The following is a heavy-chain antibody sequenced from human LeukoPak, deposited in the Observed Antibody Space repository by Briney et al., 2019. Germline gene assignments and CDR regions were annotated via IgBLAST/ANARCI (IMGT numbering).Heavy chain of an antibody. CDR1: GYTFTSYG. CDR3: ARANLPGANPLLHWFDP. D-gene: IGHD1-1*01. Sequence: VAVKVSCKASGYTFTSYGISWVRQAPGQGLEWMGWISAYNGNTNYAQKLQGRVTMTTDTSTSTAYMELRSLRSDDTAVYYCARANLPGANPLLHWFDPWGQGTLASVSS. CDR2: ISAYNGNT. V-gene: IGHV1-18*01. J-gene: IGHJ5*02.